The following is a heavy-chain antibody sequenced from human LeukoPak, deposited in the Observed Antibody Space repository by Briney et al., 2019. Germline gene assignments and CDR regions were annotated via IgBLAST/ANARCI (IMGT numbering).Heavy chain of an antibody. V-gene: IGHV1-18*01. J-gene: IGHJ5*02. CDR1: GYTFTSYG. CDR2: ISAYNGNT. CDR3: ARGGGYLGYCSGGSCRSNWFDP. Sequence: ASVKVSCKASGYTFTSYGISWVRQAPGQGLEWMGWISAYNGNTNYAQKLQGRVTMTTDTSTSTAYMELRSLRSDDTAVYYCARGGGYLGYCSGGSCRSNWFDPWGQGTLVTVSS. D-gene: IGHD2-15*01.